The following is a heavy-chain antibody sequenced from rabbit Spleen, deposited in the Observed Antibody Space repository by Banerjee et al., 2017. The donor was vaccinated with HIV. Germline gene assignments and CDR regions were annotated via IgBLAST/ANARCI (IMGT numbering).Heavy chain of an antibody. CDR3: ARDTGTSFSTYGMDL. Sequence: QEHLKESGGGLVQPGGSLKLSCTASGFTLSSYYMNWVRQAPGKGLQWIACINAYTGKPVYATWAIGRFTISKTSSTTVTLQMTSLTAADTATYFCARDTGTSFSTYGMDLWARGPSSPS. CDR2: INAYTGKP. D-gene: IGHD7-1*01. CDR1: GFTLSSYYM. J-gene: IGHJ6*01. V-gene: IGHV1S45*01.